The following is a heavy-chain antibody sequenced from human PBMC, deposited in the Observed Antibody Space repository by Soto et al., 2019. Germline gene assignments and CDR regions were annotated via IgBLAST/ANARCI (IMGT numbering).Heavy chain of an antibody. Sequence: QVQLVESGGGMVQPGRSLRLSCAASGFTFSSYAMHWVRQAPGKGLEWVAVISYDGSNKYYADSVKGRFTISRDNSKNTLYLQMNSLRAEDTAVYYCARDFPTHSPYYYYGMNVWGQGTTVTVSS. CDR2: ISYDGSNK. J-gene: IGHJ6*02. CDR3: ARDFPTHSPYYYYGMNV. V-gene: IGHV3-30-3*01. CDR1: GFTFSSYA. D-gene: IGHD2-21*01.